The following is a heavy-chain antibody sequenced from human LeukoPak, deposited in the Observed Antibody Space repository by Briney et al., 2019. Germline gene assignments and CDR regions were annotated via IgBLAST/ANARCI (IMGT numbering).Heavy chain of an antibody. CDR1: GYTFTVKF. J-gene: IGHJ4*02. V-gene: IGHV1-2*02. Sequence: ASVKVSCKTSGYTFTVKFLHWLRRAPGQGLEWMGGIEPNSGGAVYGQNFRGRVTVTRDTSVSTAYMELSRLRSDDTAVYYCAIENYYDSSGYSKAFDYWGQGTLVTVSS. CDR2: IEPNSGGA. CDR3: AIENYYDSSGYSKAFDY. D-gene: IGHD3-22*01.